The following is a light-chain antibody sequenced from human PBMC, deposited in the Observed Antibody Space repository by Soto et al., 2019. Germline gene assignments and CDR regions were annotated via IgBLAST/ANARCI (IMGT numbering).Light chain of an antibody. V-gene: IGKV3-15*01. CDR1: QSVSSN. Sequence: EIVMTQSPATLSVSPGETATLSCRASQSVSSNLAWYQQKPGQAPRLLIYDASRATGIPARFSGSGSGTEFTLTISSLQSEDFAVYYCQQYNNWPMYTFGQGAKLEIK. CDR2: DA. CDR3: QQYNNWPMYT. J-gene: IGKJ2*01.